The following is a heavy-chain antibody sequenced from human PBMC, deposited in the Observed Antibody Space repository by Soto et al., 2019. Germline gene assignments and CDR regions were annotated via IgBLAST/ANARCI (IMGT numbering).Heavy chain of an antibody. D-gene: IGHD5-12*01. Sequence: GGSLRLSCAASGFTFSSYWMHWVRQAPGKGLVWVSRINSDGSSTSYADSVKGRFTISRDNAKNSLYLQMNSLRAEDTAVYYCARGRGYSGYDSSYYYYYMDVWGKGTTVTVSS. CDR3: ARGRGYSGYDSSYYYYYMDV. J-gene: IGHJ6*03. V-gene: IGHV3-74*01. CDR1: GFTFSSYW. CDR2: INSDGSST.